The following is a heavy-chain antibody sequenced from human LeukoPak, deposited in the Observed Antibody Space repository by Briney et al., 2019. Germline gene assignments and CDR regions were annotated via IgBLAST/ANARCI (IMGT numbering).Heavy chain of an antibody. J-gene: IGHJ4*02. CDR2: IIPIFGTA. CDR1: GGTFSSYA. D-gene: IGHD2-21*01. Sequence: GASVKVSCKASGGTFSSYAISWVRQAPGQGLEWMGGIIPIFGTANYAQKFQGRVTITADESTSTAYMVLSSLRSEDTAVYYCASIGTVSYCGGDCYPSNYWGQGTLVTVSS. V-gene: IGHV1-69*13. CDR3: ASIGTVSYCGGDCYPSNY.